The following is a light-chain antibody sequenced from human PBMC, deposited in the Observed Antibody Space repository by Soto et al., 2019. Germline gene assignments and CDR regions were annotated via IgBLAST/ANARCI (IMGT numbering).Light chain of an antibody. CDR2: DVI. CDR1: ISDVGDYNY. V-gene: IGLV2-14*01. J-gene: IGLJ2*01. Sequence: QSALTQPASVSGSPGQSITISCTGTISDVGDYNYVSWYQQHPGKAPKLMIYDVISRPSGVSNRFSGSKSGNTASLTISGLQAEDEADYYCSSYASSSTYVLFGGGTKLTVL. CDR3: SSYASSSTYVL.